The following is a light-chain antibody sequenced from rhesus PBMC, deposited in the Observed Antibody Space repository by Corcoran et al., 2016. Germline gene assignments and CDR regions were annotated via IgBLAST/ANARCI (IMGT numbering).Light chain of an antibody. CDR2: RAS. CDR3: HQYSSSHS. Sequence: DIQMTQSPSSLSASVGDTVTITCRASQSISFWLAWYQQKPGKAPNLLISRASSLERGVPSRVSGSGSVTDFPLTISSLQSEGFATYSCHQYSSSHSFGQGTKVEIK. CDR1: QSISFW. J-gene: IGKJ2*01. V-gene: IGKV1-22*01.